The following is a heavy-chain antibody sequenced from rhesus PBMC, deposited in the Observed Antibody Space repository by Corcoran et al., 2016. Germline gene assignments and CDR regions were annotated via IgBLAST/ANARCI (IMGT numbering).Heavy chain of an antibody. V-gene: IGHV1-200*01. J-gene: IGHJ4*01. CDR2: SNPSKGNT. CDR3: ARGSYYFDY. CDR1: GYTFSSYS. Sequence: QVQLVQSGAEVKKPGASVKLSCKAAGYTFSSYSINWVRQAPGQGLEWLGGSNPSKGNTGYAQKFQGRVTLTRDTSTSTVYMEVSSLRSEDTAVYYCARGSYYFDYWGQGVLVTVSP. D-gene: IGHD2-15*01.